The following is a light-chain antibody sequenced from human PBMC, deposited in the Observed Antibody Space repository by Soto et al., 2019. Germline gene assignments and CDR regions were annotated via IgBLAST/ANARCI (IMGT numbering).Light chain of an antibody. Sequence: EIVLTQSPGTLPLSPGERATLSCRASQSVSVRYLAWYQQKPGQAPRLLIEGSSSRAAGIPDRFSGSESGPDFTLTISRVEPEDFAVYYCQQYESPPHNFGPGTIVEI. J-gene: IGKJ3*01. CDR1: QSVSVRY. CDR3: QQYESPPHN. CDR2: GSS. V-gene: IGKV3-20*01.